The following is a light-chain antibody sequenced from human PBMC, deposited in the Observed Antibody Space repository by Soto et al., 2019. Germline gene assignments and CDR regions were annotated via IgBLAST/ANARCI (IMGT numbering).Light chain of an antibody. Sequence: EIVVTQSPATLSVSPGERATLSCRASQSVSNNLAWYQQKPGQAPRLLIYGASTRATGVPVRFSGSGSGTEFTLTISSLQSEDFALYCCQQYNDWQWTFGQGTKVDI. CDR2: GAS. CDR3: QQYNDWQWT. J-gene: IGKJ1*01. CDR1: QSVSNN. V-gene: IGKV3-15*01.